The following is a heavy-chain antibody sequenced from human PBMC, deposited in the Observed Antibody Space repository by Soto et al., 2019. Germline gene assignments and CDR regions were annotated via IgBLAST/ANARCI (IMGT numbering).Heavy chain of an antibody. CDR2: INSDGSST. D-gene: IGHD5-12*01. CDR1: VFTFSSYW. Sequence: PGGSLRLSCAASVFTFSSYWMHWVRQAPGKGLVWVSRINSDGSSTSYADSVKGRFTISRDNAKNTLYLQMNSLRAEDTAVYYCARDGIVATIDAFDIWGQGTVLTISS. J-gene: IGHJ3*02. CDR3: ARDGIVATIDAFDI. V-gene: IGHV3-74*01.